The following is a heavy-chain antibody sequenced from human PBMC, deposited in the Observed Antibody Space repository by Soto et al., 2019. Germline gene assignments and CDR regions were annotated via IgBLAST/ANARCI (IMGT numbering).Heavy chain of an antibody. Sequence: PSQTLSLTCAISGDSVSSNSAAWNWIRQSPSRGLEWLGRTYYRSKWYNDYAVSVKSRITINPDTSKNQFSLQLNSVTPEDTAVYYCAREGVGNWNYVDYYSYGMDSWGQGTTVTVSS. D-gene: IGHD1-7*01. CDR3: AREGVGNWNYVDYYSYGMDS. J-gene: IGHJ6*02. CDR1: GDSVSSNSAA. CDR2: TYYRSKWYN. V-gene: IGHV6-1*01.